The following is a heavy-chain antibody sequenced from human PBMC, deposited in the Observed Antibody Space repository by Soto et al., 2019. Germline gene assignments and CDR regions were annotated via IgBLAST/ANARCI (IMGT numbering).Heavy chain of an antibody. Sequence: QVQLQESGPELVRPSQTLSLTCTVSRDHISRGDYYWSWIRQHAGKGLEWIGYVTHSGSSFYNPCLQSRVIISVDTSKNQFALKLTPVTAADTAVYYCARTRTVTISSFDHCGQGTLVTVSS. CDR2: VTHSGSS. J-gene: IGHJ4*02. D-gene: IGHD6-6*01. CDR1: RDHISRGDYY. CDR3: ARTRTVTISSFDH. V-gene: IGHV4-31*03.